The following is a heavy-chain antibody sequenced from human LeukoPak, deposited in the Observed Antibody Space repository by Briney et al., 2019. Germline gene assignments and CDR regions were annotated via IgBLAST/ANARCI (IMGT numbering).Heavy chain of an antibody. Sequence: ASVKVSCTVSGDSFSRYVISWVRQAPGQGPEWMGGIIATFDKANYAQKFRRRVTISADKSTSTAHLEVDSLTSGDTAIYYCARDSQRGAQRGFQYWGQGTLVTVSS. J-gene: IGHJ1*01. D-gene: IGHD1-26*01. CDR3: ARDSQRGAQRGFQY. CDR2: IIATFDKA. V-gene: IGHV1-69*06. CDR1: GDSFSRYV.